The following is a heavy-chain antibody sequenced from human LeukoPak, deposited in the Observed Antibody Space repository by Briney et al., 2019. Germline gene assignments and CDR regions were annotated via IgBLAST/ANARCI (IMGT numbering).Heavy chain of an antibody. CDR3: ARDMGGSLGPFDY. Sequence: PSETLSLTCTVSGDSISSGDYYWSWIRQPPGKGLEWIGYIYYRGSTNYNPSLKSRVTISVDTSKNQFSLKLSSVTAADTAVYYCARDMGGSLGPFDYWGQGTLVTVSS. V-gene: IGHV4-61*08. CDR1: GDSISSGDYY. J-gene: IGHJ4*02. CDR2: IYYRGST. D-gene: IGHD1-26*01.